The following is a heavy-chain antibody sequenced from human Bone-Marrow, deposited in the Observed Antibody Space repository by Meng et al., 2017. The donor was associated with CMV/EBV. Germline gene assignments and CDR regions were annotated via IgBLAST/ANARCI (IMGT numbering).Heavy chain of an antibody. CDR2: IQVIGHT. CDR1: GASIKNYN. Sequence: QVQEKESGPGPVKPSTTLYLTCIVSGASIKNYNWNWVRQPAGQGLEWIGLIQVIGHTVYNPSLKSRVTVSLDASKSQFSLTLNSVTAADTATYYCAGSRPGGGACDYWGQGILVTVSS. J-gene: IGHJ4*02. CDR3: AGSRPGGGACDY. V-gene: IGHV4-4*07. D-gene: IGHD3-16*01.